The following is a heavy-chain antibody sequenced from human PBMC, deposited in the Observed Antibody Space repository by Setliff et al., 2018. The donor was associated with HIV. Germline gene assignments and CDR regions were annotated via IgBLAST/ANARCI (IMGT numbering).Heavy chain of an antibody. CDR3: ARGWEWGAPLDY. D-gene: IGHD1-26*01. V-gene: IGHV4-59*01. J-gene: IGHJ4*02. CDR1: GGPLSSYY. Sequence: SETLSLTCTVSGGPLSSYYWNWIRQPPGKGLEWIGDIDYRGSTNYNPSLQSRLTISIDTSKNQFSLKVSSVTAADTAVYYCARGWEWGAPLDYWGQGTLVTVSS. CDR2: IDYRGST.